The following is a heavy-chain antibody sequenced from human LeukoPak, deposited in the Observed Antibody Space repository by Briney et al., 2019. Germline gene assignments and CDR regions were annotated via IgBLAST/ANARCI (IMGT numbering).Heavy chain of an antibody. D-gene: IGHD1-26*01. V-gene: IGHV3-23*01. Sequence: TGGTLRLSCAASGFTFSSYGMSWVRQAPGKGLEWVSAISGSGGSTYYADSVKGRFTISRDNSKNTLYLQMNSLRAEDTAVYYCAKAGGAPSSWFDPWGQGTLVTVSS. J-gene: IGHJ5*02. CDR3: AKAGGAPSSWFDP. CDR1: GFTFSSYG. CDR2: ISGSGGST.